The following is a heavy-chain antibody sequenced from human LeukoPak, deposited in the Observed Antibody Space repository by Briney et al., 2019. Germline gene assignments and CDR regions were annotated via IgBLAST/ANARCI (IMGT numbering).Heavy chain of an antibody. V-gene: IGHV3-21*06. D-gene: IGHD4-17*01. CDR2: VSFGSSYI. Sequence: GGSLRLSCAASGFTFKDYTMNWVRQSPGKGLQWVSYVSFGSSYISYADSLKGRFTISRDDAKSSVYLQMTSLRTDDTAVYYCARASTEYAVTDGFDTWGPGTLVTVSS. CDR1: GFTFKDYT. J-gene: IGHJ5*02. CDR3: ARASTEYAVTDGFDT.